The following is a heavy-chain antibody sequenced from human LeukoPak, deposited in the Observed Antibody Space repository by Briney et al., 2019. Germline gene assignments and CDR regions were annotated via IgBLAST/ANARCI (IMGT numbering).Heavy chain of an antibody. J-gene: IGHJ3*02. D-gene: IGHD1-14*01. V-gene: IGHV4-38-2*02. CDR3: ARGGATDDAFDI. CDR2: IYHSGST. CDR1: GYSISSGYY. Sequence: PSETLSLTCTVSGYSISSGYYWGWIRQPPGKGLEWIGSIYHSGSTYYNPSLKSRVTISVDTSKNQFSLKLSSVTAADTAVYYCARGGATDDAFDIWGQGTMVAVSS.